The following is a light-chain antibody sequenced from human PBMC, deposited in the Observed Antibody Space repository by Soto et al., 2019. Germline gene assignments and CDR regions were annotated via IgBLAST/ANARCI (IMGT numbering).Light chain of an antibody. CDR1: QSVSSSY. Sequence: EIVLTQSPGTLSLSPGERATLSCRASQSVSSSYLAWNQQKPGQAPRLLIYGASSRATGIPDRFSSSGSGTDFPLTISRLEPQDFAVYYCQQYGSSPPYTFGQGTKLEIK. V-gene: IGKV3-20*01. J-gene: IGKJ2*01. CDR3: QQYGSSPPYT. CDR2: GAS.